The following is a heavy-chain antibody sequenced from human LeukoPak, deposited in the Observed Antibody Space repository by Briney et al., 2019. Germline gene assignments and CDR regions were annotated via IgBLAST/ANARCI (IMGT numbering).Heavy chain of an antibody. CDR1: GFTFSYYP. V-gene: IGHV3-23*01. D-gene: IGHD6-19*01. Sequence: GGSLRLSCAASGFTFSYYPMIGLGQVPGKGLEWVSVISGSSDNTYYADSVKGRFTISRDNSKNTLYLQMNSLRAEDTAVYYCAKDYQYSSGWYGGLSYYFDYWGQGTLVTVSS. J-gene: IGHJ4*02. CDR3: AKDYQYSSGWYGGLSYYFDY. CDR2: ISGSSDNT.